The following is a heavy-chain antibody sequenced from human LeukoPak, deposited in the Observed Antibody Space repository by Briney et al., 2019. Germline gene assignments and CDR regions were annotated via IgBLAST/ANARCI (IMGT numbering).Heavy chain of an antibody. J-gene: IGHJ4*02. Sequence: GGSLRLSCAASGFTFSNYAMSWVRQAPGKGLEWVSAISSGGSNTYYADSVRGRFTISRDNSRNTLYLQINSLRAEDTALYYCAKTSGGNYWGQGTLVTVSS. V-gene: IGHV3-23*01. CDR3: AKTSGGNY. D-gene: IGHD2-15*01. CDR1: GFTFSNYA. CDR2: ISSGGSNT.